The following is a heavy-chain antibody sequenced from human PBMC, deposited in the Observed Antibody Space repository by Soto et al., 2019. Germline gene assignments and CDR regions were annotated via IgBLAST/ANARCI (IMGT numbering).Heavy chain of an antibody. CDR2: IIPIFGTA. Sequence: QVQLVQSGAEVKKPESSVKVSCKASGGTFSSYAISWVRQAPGQGLEWMGGIIPIFGTANYAQKFQGRVTITADESTSTAYMELSSLRSEDTAVYYCARTNYYGSGSYYSSFDYWGQGTLVTVSS. CDR1: GGTFSSYA. D-gene: IGHD3-10*01. J-gene: IGHJ4*02. V-gene: IGHV1-69*01. CDR3: ARTNYYGSGSYYSSFDY.